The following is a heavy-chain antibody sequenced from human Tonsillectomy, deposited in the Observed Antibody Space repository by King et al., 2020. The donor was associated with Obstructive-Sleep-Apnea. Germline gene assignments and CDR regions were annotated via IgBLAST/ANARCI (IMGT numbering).Heavy chain of an antibody. J-gene: IGHJ4*02. V-gene: IGHV4-39*07. CDR2: LYYSGST. Sequence: MQLQESGPGLVKPSETLSLTCTVSGDSISSSTYYWGWIRQPPGKGLEWIGTLYYSGSTYYNPSLKSRATISVDTSKNQFSLQLSSVTAADTSVYYCARDSARWGQGTPVTVSS. CDR1: GDSISSSTYY. D-gene: IGHD3-10*01. CDR3: ARDSAR.